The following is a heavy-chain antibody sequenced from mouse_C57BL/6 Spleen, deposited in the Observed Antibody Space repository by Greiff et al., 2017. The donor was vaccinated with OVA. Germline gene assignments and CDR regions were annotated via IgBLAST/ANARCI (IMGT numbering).Heavy chain of an antibody. V-gene: IGHV1-9*01. J-gene: IGHJ2*01. D-gene: IGHD1-1*01. CDR1: GYTFTGYW. Sequence: QVQLKESGAELVKPGASVKLSCKATGYTFTGYWIEWVKQRPGHGLEWIGEILPGSGSTNYNEKFKGKATFTADTSSNTAYMQLSSLTTEDSAIYYCAKGGLITTVVADFDYWGQGTTLTVSS. CDR2: ILPGSGST. CDR3: AKGGLITTVVADFDY.